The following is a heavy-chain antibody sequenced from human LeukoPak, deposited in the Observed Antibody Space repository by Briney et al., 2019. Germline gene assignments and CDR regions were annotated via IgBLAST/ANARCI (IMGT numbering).Heavy chain of an antibody. CDR1: GFTVSNNY. J-gene: IGHJ3*02. CDR3: VRKNRDFNAAFDI. D-gene: IGHD1-14*01. Sequence: PGGSLRLSCAASGFTVSNNYMSWVRQAPGKGLEWVSISYSDSNTNYADSVKGRFTISRDTSQNTLPLQMNSLRAEDTAVYYCVRKNRDFNAAFDIWGQGTVVTVSS. CDR2: SYSDSNT. V-gene: IGHV3-53*01.